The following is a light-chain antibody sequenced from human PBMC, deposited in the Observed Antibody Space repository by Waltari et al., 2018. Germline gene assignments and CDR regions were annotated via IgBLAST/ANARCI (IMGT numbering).Light chain of an antibody. V-gene: IGKV3-11*01. CDR3: HQRSDWPYT. CDR1: QSVSSY. J-gene: IGKJ2*01. Sequence: EVVMTQSPATLSLSPGERATLSCRASQSVSSYLGWYQQKPGQAPRLLIYHVSNRATGIPARFSGSGSGTDFTLTISSLEPEDFAVYYCHQRSDWPYTFGQGTKLEI. CDR2: HVS.